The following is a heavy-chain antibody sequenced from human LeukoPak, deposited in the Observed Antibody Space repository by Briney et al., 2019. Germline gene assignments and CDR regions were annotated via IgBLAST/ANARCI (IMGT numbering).Heavy chain of an antibody. J-gene: IGHJ4*02. CDR3: AREAMYSYGNNFDY. CDR2: IYYSGST. Sequence: SETLSLTCTVSGVSVSSGSYYWSWIRQPPGKGLEWIGYIYYSGSTNYNPSLKSRVTISVDTSKNQFSLKLSSVTAADTAVYHCAREAMYSYGNNFDYWGQGTLVTVSS. D-gene: IGHD5-18*01. V-gene: IGHV4-61*01. CDR1: GVSVSSGSYY.